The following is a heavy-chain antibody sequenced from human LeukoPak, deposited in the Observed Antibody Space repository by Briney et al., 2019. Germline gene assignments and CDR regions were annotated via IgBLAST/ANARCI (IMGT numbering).Heavy chain of an antibody. D-gene: IGHD3-10*01. CDR1: GGSISTSNYY. J-gene: IGHJ5*02. V-gene: IGHV4-39*07. CDR3: ARGGATMVRGVIVSWFDP. CDR2: IFYSGST. Sequence: SEILSLTCTVSGGSISTSNYYWGWIRQPPGKGLEWIGNIFYSGSTYYSPSLRSRVTISLDTSRNQFSLKLSSVTAADTAVYYCARGGATMVRGVIVSWFDPWGQGTLVTVSS.